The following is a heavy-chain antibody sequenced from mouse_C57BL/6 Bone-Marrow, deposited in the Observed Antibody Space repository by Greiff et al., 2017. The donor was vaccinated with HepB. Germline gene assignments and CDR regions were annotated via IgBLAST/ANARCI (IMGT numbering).Heavy chain of an antibody. CDR2: INPYNGGT. CDR1: GYTFTDYY. V-gene: IGHV1-19*01. D-gene: IGHD2-3*01. CDR3: ARLWLLSYYAMDY. Sequence: EVKLQESGPVLVKPGASVKMSCKASGYTFTDYYMNWVKQSHGKSLEWIGVINPYNGGTSYNQKFKGKATLTVDKSSSTAYMELNSLTSEDSAVYYCARLWLLSYYAMDYWGQGTSVTVSS. J-gene: IGHJ4*01.